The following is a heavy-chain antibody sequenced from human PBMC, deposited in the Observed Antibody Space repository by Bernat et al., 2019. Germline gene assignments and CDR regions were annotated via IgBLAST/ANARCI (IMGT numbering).Heavy chain of an antibody. CDR3: ARDSPNWNYPAPDAFDI. J-gene: IGHJ3*02. Sequence: EVQLVESGGGLVQPGGSLRLSCAASGFTFSSYEMNWVRQAPGKGLEWVSYISSSGSTIYYADSVKGRFTISRDNAKNSLYLQMNSLRAEDTAVYYCARDSPNWNYPAPDAFDIWGQGTTVTVSS. V-gene: IGHV3-48*03. CDR2: ISSSGSTI. D-gene: IGHD1-7*01. CDR1: GFTFSSYE.